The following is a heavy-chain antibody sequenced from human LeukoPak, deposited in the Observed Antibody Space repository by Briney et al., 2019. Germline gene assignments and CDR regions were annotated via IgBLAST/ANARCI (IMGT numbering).Heavy chain of an antibody. V-gene: IGHV4-39*07. CDR2: INHSGST. Sequence: PSETLSLTCSVSGGSISGSSYYWSWIRQPPGKGLEWIGEINHSGSTNYNPSLKSRVTISVDTSKNQFSLKLSSVTATGTAVYYCAREVAAAGRLNWFDPWGQGTLVTVSS. CDR3: AREVAAAGRLNWFDP. D-gene: IGHD6-13*01. J-gene: IGHJ5*02. CDR1: GGSISGSSYY.